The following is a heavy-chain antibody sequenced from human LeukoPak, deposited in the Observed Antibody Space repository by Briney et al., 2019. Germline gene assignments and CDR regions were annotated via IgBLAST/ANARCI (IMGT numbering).Heavy chain of an antibody. Sequence: GGSLRLSCAASGFTFDDYAMHWVRQAPGKGLEWVSAISGSGGSTYYADSVKGRFTISRDNSKNTLYLQMNSLRAEDTAVYYCAKGPKVVAATWAYYYYMDVWGKGTTVTISS. CDR2: ISGSGGST. V-gene: IGHV3-23*01. CDR3: AKGPKVVAATWAYYYYMDV. J-gene: IGHJ6*03. CDR1: GFTFDDYA. D-gene: IGHD2-15*01.